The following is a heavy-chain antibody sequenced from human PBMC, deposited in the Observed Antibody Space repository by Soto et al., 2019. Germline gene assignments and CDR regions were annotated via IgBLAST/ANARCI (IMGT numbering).Heavy chain of an antibody. V-gene: IGHV4-34*01. Sequence: QVQLQQCGAGLLKPSETLSLTCAVHGGPFSGYYWSWIRQPPGKGLEWIGEINYSGNTNYTPSLKSRVTISVDTSKNLFSLKLSSVTAADTAVYYCARGIGGTSDYWGQGTLVTVSS. J-gene: IGHJ4*02. CDR1: GGPFSGYY. D-gene: IGHD2-15*01. CDR2: INYSGNT. CDR3: ARGIGGTSDY.